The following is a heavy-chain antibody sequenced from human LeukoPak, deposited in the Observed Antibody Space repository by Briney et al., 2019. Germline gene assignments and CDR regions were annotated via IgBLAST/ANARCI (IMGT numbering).Heavy chain of an antibody. D-gene: IGHD6-13*01. Sequence: ASVKVSCKASVYTFTSSGISWVRQAPGQRLEWMGWISAYNGNTNHAQKLQGRVTMTTDTSTSTAYMELRSVRSDDTAVYYCARGQSEQQLDYWGQGTLVTVSS. J-gene: IGHJ4*02. CDR2: ISAYNGNT. CDR3: ARGQSEQQLDY. CDR1: VYTFTSSG. V-gene: IGHV1-18*01.